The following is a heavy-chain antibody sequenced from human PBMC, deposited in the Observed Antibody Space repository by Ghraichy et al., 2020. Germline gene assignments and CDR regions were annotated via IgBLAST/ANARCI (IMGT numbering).Heavy chain of an antibody. CDR1: GDSVTTNSDY. V-gene: IGHV4-39*01. CDR3: ARLPNRGGHESHFDF. D-gene: IGHD5-12*01. J-gene: IGHJ4*02. CDR2: INYRWNV. Sequence: SETLSLTCTVSGDSVTTNSDYWGWIRQPPGKGLEWIGSINYRWNVYYNPALRSRVTISIDTSKSQFSLRLSSVTAADTAVYYCARLPNRGGHESHFDFWGRGTLVTVSS.